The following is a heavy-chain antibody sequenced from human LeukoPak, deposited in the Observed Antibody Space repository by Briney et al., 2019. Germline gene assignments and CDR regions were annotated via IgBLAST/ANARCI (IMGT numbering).Heavy chain of an antibody. J-gene: IGHJ5*02. CDR1: AFTFNNYW. V-gene: IGHV3-74*01. CDR3: ARDRIQKLSLGAWFDP. Sequence: GGSLRLSCVASAFTFNNYWMHWVRQAPGKGLVWVSRIKGDASSTNYADSVRGRFTISRDNAKNTVYLQMNSARVEDTAVYFCARDRIQKLSLGAWFDPWGQGTLVTVSS. D-gene: IGHD3-16*01. CDR2: IKGDASST.